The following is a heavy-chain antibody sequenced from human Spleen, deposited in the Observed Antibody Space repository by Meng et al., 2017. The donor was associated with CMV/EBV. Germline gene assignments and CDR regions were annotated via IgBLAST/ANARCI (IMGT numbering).Heavy chain of an antibody. Sequence: FTFSSYGMHWVRQAPGKGLEWVAFIRYDGSNKYYADSVKGRFTISRDNSKNTLYLQMNSLRAEDTAVYYCAKTPYSSSWYVRDNRFDPWGQGTLVTVSS. V-gene: IGHV3-30*02. J-gene: IGHJ5*02. CDR1: FTFSSYG. CDR3: AKTPYSSSWYVRDNRFDP. D-gene: IGHD6-13*01. CDR2: IRYDGSNK.